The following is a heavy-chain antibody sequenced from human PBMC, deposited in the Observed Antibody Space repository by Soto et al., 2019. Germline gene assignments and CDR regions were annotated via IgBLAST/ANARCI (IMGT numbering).Heavy chain of an antibody. CDR2: INHSGST. CDR1: GGSFSGYY. D-gene: IGHD6-13*01. Sequence: SETLSLTCAVYGGSFSGYYWSWIRQPPGKGLEWIGEINHSGSTNYNPSLKSRVTISVDTSKNQFSLKLSSVTAADTAVYYCARSSWLVVDYWGQGTLVTVSS. CDR3: ARSSWLVVDY. V-gene: IGHV4-34*01. J-gene: IGHJ4*02.